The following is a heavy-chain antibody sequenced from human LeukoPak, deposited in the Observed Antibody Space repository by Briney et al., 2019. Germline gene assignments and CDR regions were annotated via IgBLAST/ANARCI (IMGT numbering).Heavy chain of an antibody. CDR1: GGSFSGYY. D-gene: IGHD5-18*01. CDR2: INHSGST. J-gene: IGHJ4*02. CDR3: ARGRSPRIQLWSGAYYFDY. Sequence: PSETLSLTCAVYGGSFSGYYWSWIRQPPGKGLEWIGEINHSGSTNYNPSLKSRVTISVDTSKNQFSLKLSSVTAADTAVYYCARGRSPRIQLWSGAYYFDYWSQGTLVTVSS. V-gene: IGHV4-34*01.